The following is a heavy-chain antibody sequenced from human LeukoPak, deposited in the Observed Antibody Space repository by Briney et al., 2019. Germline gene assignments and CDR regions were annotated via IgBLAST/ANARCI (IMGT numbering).Heavy chain of an antibody. CDR2: INTNTGNP. J-gene: IGHJ3*02. CDR3: ARDLGSGSYYTRELDAFDI. CDR1: GYTFTSYA. V-gene: IGHV7-4-1*02. Sequence: EASVKVSCKASGYTFTSYAMNWVRQAPGQGLEWMGWINTNTGNPTYAQGFTGRFVFSLDTSVSTAYLQISSLKAEDTAVYYCARDLGSGSYYTRELDAFDIWGQGTMVTVSS. D-gene: IGHD3-10*01.